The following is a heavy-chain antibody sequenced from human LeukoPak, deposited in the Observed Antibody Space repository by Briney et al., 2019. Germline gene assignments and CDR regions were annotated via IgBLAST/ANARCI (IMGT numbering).Heavy chain of an antibody. CDR1: GYTFTSYD. V-gene: IGHV1-8*01. J-gene: IGHJ4*02. D-gene: IGHD7-27*01. CDR3: ARGPPNWGFDY. CDR2: MNPNSGNT. Sequence: ASVKVSCKASGYTFTSYDINWVRQATGQQLEWMGWMNPNSGNTGYAQKFQGGVTMTRNTSISTAYMELSSLRSEDTAVYYCARGPPNWGFDYWGQGTLVTVSS.